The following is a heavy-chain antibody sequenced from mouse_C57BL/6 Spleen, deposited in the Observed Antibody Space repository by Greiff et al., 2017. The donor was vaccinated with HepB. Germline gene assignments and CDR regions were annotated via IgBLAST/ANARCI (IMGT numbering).Heavy chain of an antibody. CDR3: ALNWDVPFAY. CDR2: IYPGDGDT. D-gene: IGHD4-1*01. CDR1: GYAFSSSW. V-gene: IGHV1-82*01. Sequence: VKLMESGPELVKPGASVKISCKASGYAFSSSWMNWVKQRPGKGLEWIGRIYPGDGDTNYNGKFKGKATLTADKSSSTAYMQLSSLTSEDSAVYFCALNWDVPFAYWGQGTLVTVSA. J-gene: IGHJ3*01.